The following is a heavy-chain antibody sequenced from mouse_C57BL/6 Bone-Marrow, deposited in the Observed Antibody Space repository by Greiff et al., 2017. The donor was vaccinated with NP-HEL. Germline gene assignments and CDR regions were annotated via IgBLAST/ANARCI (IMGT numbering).Heavy chain of an antibody. CDR2: IYPGGGYT. CDR3: AIDDYDVFAY. D-gene: IGHD2-4*01. J-gene: IGHJ3*01. CDR1: GYTFTNYW. V-gene: IGHV1-63*01. Sequence: QVHVKQSGAELVRPGTSVKMSCKASGYTFTNYWIGWAKQRPGHGLEWIGDIYPGGGYTNYNEKFKGKATLTADKSSSTAYMQFSSLTSEYSAIYYCAIDDYDVFAYWGQGTLVTVSA.